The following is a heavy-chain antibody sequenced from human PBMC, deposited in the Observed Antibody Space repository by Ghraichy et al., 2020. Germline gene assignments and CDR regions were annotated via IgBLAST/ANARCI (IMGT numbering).Heavy chain of an antibody. Sequence: GGSLRLTCAASGFTFDDYAMHWVRQAPGKGLEWVSGISWNSGSIGYADSVKGRFTISRDNAKNSLYLQMNSLRAEDTALYYCAKDSPSITATESNWGQGTLVTVSS. D-gene: IGHD1-14*01. CDR3: AKDSPSITATESN. V-gene: IGHV3-9*01. J-gene: IGHJ4*02. CDR2: ISWNSGSI. CDR1: GFTFDDYA.